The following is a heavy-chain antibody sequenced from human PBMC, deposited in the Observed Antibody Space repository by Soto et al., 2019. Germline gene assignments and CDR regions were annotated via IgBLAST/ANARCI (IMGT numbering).Heavy chain of an antibody. CDR3: AYGATRGYFDY. CDR2: IIPILGIA. D-gene: IGHD4-17*01. CDR1: GGTFSSYT. J-gene: IGHJ4*02. Sequence: QVQLVQSGAEVKKPGSSVKVSCKASGGTFSSYTISWVRQAPGQGLEWMGRIIPILGIANYAQKFQGRVPITADKSTSTAYMELSSVRSEDTAVYYCAYGATRGYFDYWGQGTLVTVSS. V-gene: IGHV1-69*02.